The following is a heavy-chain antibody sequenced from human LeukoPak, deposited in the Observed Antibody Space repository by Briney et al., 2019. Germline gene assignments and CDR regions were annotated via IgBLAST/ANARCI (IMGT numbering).Heavy chain of an antibody. V-gene: IGHV3-23*01. CDR2: ITGSGGST. D-gene: IGHD4-17*01. J-gene: IGHJ4*02. CDR3: ARGGMTTVTHYFDF. Sequence: GGTLRLSCAASGFTFISYGMSWVRQAPGKGLEWVSGITGSGGSTYYADSVKGRFTISRDNAKNSLYLQMNSLSAEDTAFYYCARGGMTTVTHYFDFWGQGTLVAVSS. CDR1: GFTFISYG.